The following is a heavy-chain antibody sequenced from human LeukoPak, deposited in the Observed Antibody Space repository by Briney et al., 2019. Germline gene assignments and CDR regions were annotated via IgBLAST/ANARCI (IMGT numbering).Heavy chain of an antibody. CDR3: ARGGRKYSSSAVVVAFDI. Sequence: SQTLSLTCTVSSGSITSGGYYWNWIRQHPGKGLEWIGYIYYSGSTYYNPSLKSRVTISVDTSKNQFSLKLSSVTAADTAVYYCARGGRKYSSSAVVVAFDIWGQGTMVTVSS. CDR1: SGSITSGGYY. D-gene: IGHD6-6*01. V-gene: IGHV4-31*03. CDR2: IYYSGST. J-gene: IGHJ3*02.